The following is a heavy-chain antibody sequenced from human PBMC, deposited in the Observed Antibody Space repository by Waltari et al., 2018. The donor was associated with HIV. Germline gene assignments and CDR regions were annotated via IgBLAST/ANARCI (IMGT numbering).Heavy chain of an antibody. Sequence: QVHLVESGGGVVQPGGSLKLSCAASGFTFSNYLMHWVRQAPGKGLDWVTFIHFDANNKNEASSVKGRFTVSRDNSKKTLYLQMNSLRHEDTALYYCARGGLAITPAGTRLYTGMDVWGQGTTVTVSS. CDR3: ARGGLAITPAGTRLYTGMDV. V-gene: IGHV3-30*02. D-gene: IGHD6-13*01. J-gene: IGHJ6*02. CDR1: GFTFSNYL. CDR2: IHFDANNK.